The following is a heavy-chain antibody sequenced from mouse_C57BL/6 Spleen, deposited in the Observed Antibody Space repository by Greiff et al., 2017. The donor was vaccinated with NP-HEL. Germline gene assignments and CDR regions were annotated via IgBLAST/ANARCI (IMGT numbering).Heavy chain of an antibody. D-gene: IGHD2-5*01. Sequence: QVQLKQPGAELVRPGSSVKLSCKASGYTFTSYWMHWVKQRPIQGLEWIGNIDPSDSETHYNQKFKDKATLTVDKSSSTAYMQHSSLTSEDSAVYYCARSGSNYLFAYWGQGTLVTVSA. CDR2: IDPSDSET. V-gene: IGHV1-52*01. CDR1: GYTFTSYW. J-gene: IGHJ3*01. CDR3: ARSGSNYLFAY.